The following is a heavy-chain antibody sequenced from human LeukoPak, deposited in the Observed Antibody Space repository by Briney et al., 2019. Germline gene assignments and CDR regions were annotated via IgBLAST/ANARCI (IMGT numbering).Heavy chain of an antibody. Sequence: GGSLRLSCAASGFTFSSYGMHWVRQAPGKGLEGVAFIRYDGSNKYYADSVKGRFTISRDNSKNTLYLQMNSLRAEDTAVYYCAILAVDTAMVNHDYWGQGTLVTVSS. CDR3: AILAVDTAMVNHDY. CDR2: IRYDGSNK. V-gene: IGHV3-30*02. CDR1: GFTFSSYG. J-gene: IGHJ4*02. D-gene: IGHD5-18*01.